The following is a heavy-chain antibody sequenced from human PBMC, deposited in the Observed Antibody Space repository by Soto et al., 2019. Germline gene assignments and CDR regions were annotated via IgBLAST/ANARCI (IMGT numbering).Heavy chain of an antibody. Sequence: GGDRRVWWGGSGVTLSTYGMNGCRQAPGKGLEWVSYISSSRSTIFYTDSVKGRFTVSRDNAKNSLYLQMNSLRAEDTAVYYCARPTYYYDSSRPPPHSGPGPLATVPS. D-gene: IGHD3-22*01. V-gene: IGHV3-48*01. CDR2: ISSSRSTI. CDR1: GVTLSTYG. CDR3: ARPTYYYDSSRPPPH. J-gene: IGHJ4*02.